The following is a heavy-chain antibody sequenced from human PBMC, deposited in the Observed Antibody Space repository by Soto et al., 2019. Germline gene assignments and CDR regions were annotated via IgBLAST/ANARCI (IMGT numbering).Heavy chain of an antibody. V-gene: IGHV5-51*01. CDR1: GYPFKNYR. Sequence: PGAVGKVTSVGSGYPFKNYRKGWGRQRPGKGLEWMGIIYPGDSDTKYNPSFQGQVTISADKSITTTYLQWSSLKASDTAIYYCAASIFYYGMDVWGQGTTVTVSS. CDR2: IYPGDSDT. J-gene: IGHJ6*02. CDR3: AASIFYYGMDV.